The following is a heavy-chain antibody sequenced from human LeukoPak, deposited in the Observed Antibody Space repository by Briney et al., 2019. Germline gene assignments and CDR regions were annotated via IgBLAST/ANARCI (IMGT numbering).Heavy chain of an antibody. D-gene: IGHD2-2*01. Sequence: GASVKVSCKASGYTFISYGISWVRQARGQGLEWMGWISGYNGNTKCAQNVQGRVTMTKDTSTSTAYMELTSLRSDDTAVYYCARDYDVIPAAGNGMDVWGQGTTVAVSS. CDR1: GYTFISYG. J-gene: IGHJ6*02. CDR2: ISGYNGNT. CDR3: ARDYDVIPAAGNGMDV. V-gene: IGHV1-18*01.